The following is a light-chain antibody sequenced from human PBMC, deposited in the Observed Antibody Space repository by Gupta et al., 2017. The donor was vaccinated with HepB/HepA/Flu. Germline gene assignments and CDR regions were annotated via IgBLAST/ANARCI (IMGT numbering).Light chain of an antibody. CDR3: SAWDDSLNGQVV. CDR1: SSNLGSNT. V-gene: IGLV1-44*01. CDR2: SND. J-gene: IGLJ2*01. Sequence: QSVLSQPPSASGTPGQRVTISCSGRSSNLGSNTLNWYQQLPGKAPKVVIYSNDQRPLGVPDRFSGSKSGTSASLAIGGRQSEDEAYYYCSAWDDSLNGQVVFGGGTRLTVL.